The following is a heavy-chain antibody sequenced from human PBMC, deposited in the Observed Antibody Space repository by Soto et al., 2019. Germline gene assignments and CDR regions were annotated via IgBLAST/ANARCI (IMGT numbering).Heavy chain of an antibody. CDR3: ARDYGDYPPSDY. Sequence: EVQLVESGGGLVQPGGSLRLSCAASGFTFSSYWMHWVRQAPGKGLVWVSRINSDGHSTSYADSVKGRFTISRDNAKNTLYLQMNSLRAEDTAVYSCARDYGDYPPSDYWGQGTLVTVSS. J-gene: IGHJ4*02. CDR1: GFTFSSYW. V-gene: IGHV3-74*01. D-gene: IGHD4-17*01. CDR2: INSDGHST.